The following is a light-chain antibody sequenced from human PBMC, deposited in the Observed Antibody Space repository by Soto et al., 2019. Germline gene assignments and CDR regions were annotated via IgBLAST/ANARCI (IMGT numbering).Light chain of an antibody. V-gene: IGKV3-15*01. CDR3: HQYDDGPYT. Sequence: EIVLTQSPGTLSLSPGERATLSCRASQSVSSNVAWYQQIPGQTPRLLIYGASTRATTIPVRFSGSGSGTEFTLTISSLQSEDFAVYYCHQYDDGPYTFGQGTKVEI. J-gene: IGKJ2*01. CDR2: GAS. CDR1: QSVSSN.